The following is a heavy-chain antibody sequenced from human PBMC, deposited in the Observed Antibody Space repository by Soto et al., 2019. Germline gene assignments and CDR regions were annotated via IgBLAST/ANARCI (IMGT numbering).Heavy chain of an antibody. CDR3: ASGEPGYGGWFDP. Sequence: SETLSLTCTVSGGSISSSSYYWGWIRQPPGKGLEWIGSIYYSGSTYYNPSLKSRVTISVDTSKNQFSLKLSSVTAADTAVYYCASGEPGYGGWFDPWGQGTLVTVSS. V-gene: IGHV4-39*01. CDR2: IYYSGST. D-gene: IGHD1-26*01. J-gene: IGHJ5*02. CDR1: GGSISSSSYY.